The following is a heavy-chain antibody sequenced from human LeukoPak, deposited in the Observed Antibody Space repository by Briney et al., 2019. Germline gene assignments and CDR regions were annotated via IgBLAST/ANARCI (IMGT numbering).Heavy chain of an antibody. J-gene: IGHJ6*03. D-gene: IGHD3-3*01. CDR3: ARTFTPYDFWSGYYKDYYYYMDV. CDR1: GYTFTSYG. CDR2: ISAYNGNT. V-gene: IGHV1-18*01. Sequence: ASVKVSCKASGYTFTSYGISWVRQAPGQGLEWMGWISAYNGNTNYAQKLQGRVTMTTDTSTSTAYMELRSLRSDDTAVYYCARTFTPYDFWSGYYKDYYYYMDVWGKGTTVTVSS.